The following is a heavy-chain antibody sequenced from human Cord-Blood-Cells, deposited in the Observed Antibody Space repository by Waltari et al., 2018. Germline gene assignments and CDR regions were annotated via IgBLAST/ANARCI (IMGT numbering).Heavy chain of an antibody. V-gene: IGHV4-39*01. D-gene: IGHD2-2*02. J-gene: IGHJ5*02. CDR1: GGSISSSSYS. CDR3: ARHLRVVPAAIGWFDP. CDR2: IYYSVST. Sequence: QLQLQESGPGLVKPSEPLSLTCTVSGGSISSSSYSWGWIRQPPGKGLEWIGSIYYSVSTYYNPSLKSRVTISVDTSKNQFSLKLSSVTAADTAVYYCARHLRVVPAAIGWFDPWGQGTLVTVSS.